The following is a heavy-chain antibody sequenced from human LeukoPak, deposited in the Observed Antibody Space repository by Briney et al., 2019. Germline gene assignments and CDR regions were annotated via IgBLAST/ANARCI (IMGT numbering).Heavy chain of an antibody. J-gene: IGHJ4*02. CDR2: SNWNGGST. D-gene: IGHD6-13*01. Sequence: RPGGSLRLSCAASGFTFDDYGMSWVRQAPGKGLEWVSGSNWNGGSTGYADSVKGRFTISRDNAKNSLYLQMNSLRAEDTALYYCATLYSGSWYSRGNFDYWGQGTLVTVSS. CDR3: ATLYSGSWYSRGNFDY. V-gene: IGHV3-20*04. CDR1: GFTFDDYG.